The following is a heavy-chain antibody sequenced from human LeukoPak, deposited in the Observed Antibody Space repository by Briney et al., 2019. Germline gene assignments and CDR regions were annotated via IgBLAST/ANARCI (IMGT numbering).Heavy chain of an antibody. V-gene: IGHV1-18*01. J-gene: IGHJ4*02. CDR3: ARDNDILTGYPDC. D-gene: IGHD3-9*01. Sequence: ASVKVSCKASGYTFTSYGISWVRQAPGQGLEWMGWISGYNGNTKYAQKLQGRVTMTTDTSTSTTYMEVRSLRSDDTAVYYCARDNDILTGYPDCWGQGTLVTVSS. CDR2: ISGYNGNT. CDR1: GYTFTSYG.